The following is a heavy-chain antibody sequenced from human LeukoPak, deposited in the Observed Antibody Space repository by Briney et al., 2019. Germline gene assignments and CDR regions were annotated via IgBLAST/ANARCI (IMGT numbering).Heavy chain of an antibody. CDR2: IKQDGSEK. CDR3: ARVHGDYDGGSRYYFDY. J-gene: IGHJ4*02. V-gene: IGHV3-7*01. D-gene: IGHD4-17*01. CDR1: GLTFSSYW. Sequence: GGSLRLSCAASGLTFSSYWMSWVRQAPGKGLEWVANIKQDGSEKYYVDSVKGRFTISRDNAKNSLYLQMNSLRAEDTAVYYCARVHGDYDGGSRYYFDYWGQGTLVTVSS.